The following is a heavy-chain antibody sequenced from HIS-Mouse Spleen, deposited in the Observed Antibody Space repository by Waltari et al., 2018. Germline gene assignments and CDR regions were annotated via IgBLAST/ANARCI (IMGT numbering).Heavy chain of an antibody. Sequence: QLQLQESGPGLVKPSETLSLDGPVSGGSIRRISYYGGWVRQPPWKGLGWIGRIYYSGSTYYNPSLKSRVTISVDTSKNQFSLKLSSVTAADTAVYYCAREIPYSSSWYDWYFDLWGRGTLVTVSS. D-gene: IGHD6-13*01. J-gene: IGHJ2*01. V-gene: IGHV4-39*07. CDR1: GGSIRRISYY. CDR3: AREIPYSSSWYDWYFDL. CDR2: IYYSGST.